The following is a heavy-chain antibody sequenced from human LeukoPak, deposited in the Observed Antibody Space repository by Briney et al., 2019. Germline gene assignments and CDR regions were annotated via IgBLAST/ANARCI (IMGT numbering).Heavy chain of an antibody. J-gene: IGHJ3*01. CDR3: GSAPNGDYVGAFDF. CDR1: GFTFSNYA. D-gene: IGHD4-17*01. CDR2: IRGGGGGT. V-gene: IGHV3-23*01. Sequence: GGSLRLSCEASGFTFSNYAMTWVHLTPGKGLEWVSSIRGGGGGTTYADSVKGRFTMSRDNSKNTLYLQMNSLRAEDTAVYYCGSAPNGDYVGAFDFWGQGTLVTVSS.